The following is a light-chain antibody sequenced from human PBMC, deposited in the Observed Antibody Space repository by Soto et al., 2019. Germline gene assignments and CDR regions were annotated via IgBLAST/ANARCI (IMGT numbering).Light chain of an antibody. Sequence: EIVMTQSPATLSVSPGERATLSCRASQSVSSNLAWYQQKPGQAPRLLIYGASTRATGIPARFSGSGSGTEFSSALCSVKSEDFAVYFCEGYNTWAETFGEGTRVDIK. CDR1: QSVSSN. CDR3: EGYNTWAET. J-gene: IGKJ1*01. V-gene: IGKV3-15*01. CDR2: GAS.